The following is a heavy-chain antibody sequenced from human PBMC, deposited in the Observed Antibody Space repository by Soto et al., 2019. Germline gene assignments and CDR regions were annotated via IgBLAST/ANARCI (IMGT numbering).Heavy chain of an antibody. V-gene: IGHV3-11*01. CDR3: PSALIFYDAYEI. CDR2: ISSSGSTI. J-gene: IGHJ3*02. CDR1: GFTFSDYY. Sequence: QVQLVESGGGLVKPGGSLRLSCAASGFTFSDYYMSWIRQAPGKGLEWVSYISSSGSTIYYADSVKGRFTISRDNAKNSLYPQMNSLKVEDTAVYYCPSALIFYDAYEIWREGTMLTVSS.